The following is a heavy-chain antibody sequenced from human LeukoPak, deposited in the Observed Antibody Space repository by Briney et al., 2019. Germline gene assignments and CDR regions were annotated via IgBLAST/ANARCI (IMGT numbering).Heavy chain of an antibody. J-gene: IGHJ4*02. CDR1: GFTFSSFS. D-gene: IGHD4-17*01. Sequence: PGGSLRLSCAASGFTFSSFSMNWVRQAPGKGLEWISYIASSSSSMYYADSVKGRFTISRGNAKNSLYLQMNSLTAEDTAVYYCARVRSYGDSAYWGQGTLVTVSS. CDR2: IASSSSSM. CDR3: ARVRSYGDSAY. V-gene: IGHV3-48*04.